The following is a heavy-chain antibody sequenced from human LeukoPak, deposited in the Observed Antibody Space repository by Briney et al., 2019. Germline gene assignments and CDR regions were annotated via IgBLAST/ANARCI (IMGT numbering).Heavy chain of an antibody. Sequence: GESLKISCKGSGYSFTSYWISWVRQMPGKGLEWMGRIDPSDSYTNYSPSSQGHVTISADKSISTAYLQWSSLKASDAAMYYCARSYYYDSSGYYPFDYWGQGTLVTVSS. CDR2: IDPSDSYT. D-gene: IGHD3-22*01. CDR1: GYSFTSYW. J-gene: IGHJ4*02. V-gene: IGHV5-10-1*01. CDR3: ARSYYYDSSGYYPFDY.